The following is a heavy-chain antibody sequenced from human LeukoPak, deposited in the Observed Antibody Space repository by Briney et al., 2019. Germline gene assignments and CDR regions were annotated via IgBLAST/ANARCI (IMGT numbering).Heavy chain of an antibody. CDR1: GYTFTGYY. Sequence: GASVKVSCKASGYTFTGYYMHWVRQAPGQGLEWMGWINPNSGGTNYAQKFQGRVTMTGDTSISTACMELSRLRSDDTAVYYCAREGYYYGSGSSYRSGAFDIWGQGTMVTVSS. D-gene: IGHD3-10*01. V-gene: IGHV1-2*02. J-gene: IGHJ3*02. CDR3: AREGYYYGSGSSYRSGAFDI. CDR2: INPNSGGT.